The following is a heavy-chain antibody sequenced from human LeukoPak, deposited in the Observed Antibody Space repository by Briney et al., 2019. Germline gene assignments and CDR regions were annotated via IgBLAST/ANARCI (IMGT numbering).Heavy chain of an antibody. J-gene: IGHJ4*02. CDR1: GFDSNNNN. D-gene: IGHD1-1*01. CDR3: ARVTHDTLDY. Sequence: GGSLRLSCAASGFDSNNNNINWSGQAPGKGREWVSSITSSGTYIYYADSVKGRFTISRDNAKNSLYLQMNSLRPEDTAVYYCARVTHDTLDYWGQGTLVTVSS. V-gene: IGHV3-21*01. CDR2: ITSSGTYI.